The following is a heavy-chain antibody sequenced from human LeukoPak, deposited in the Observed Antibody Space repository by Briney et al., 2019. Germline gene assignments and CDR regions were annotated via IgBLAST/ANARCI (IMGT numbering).Heavy chain of an antibody. D-gene: IGHD4-17*01. Sequence: GGSLRLSCAASGFTFSSYWMHWVRQAPGKGLVWVSRINSDGSSTSYADSVKGRFTISRDNAKNSLYLQMNSLRAEDTAVYYCARVHYGDLEDYFDYWGQGTLVTVSS. J-gene: IGHJ4*02. V-gene: IGHV3-74*01. CDR3: ARVHYGDLEDYFDY. CDR2: INSDGSST. CDR1: GFTFSSYW.